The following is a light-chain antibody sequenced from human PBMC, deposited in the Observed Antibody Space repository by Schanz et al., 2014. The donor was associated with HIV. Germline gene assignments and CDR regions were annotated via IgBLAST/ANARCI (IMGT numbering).Light chain of an antibody. CDR3: SSYTTTSTYV. Sequence: SALTQPPSASGSPGQSVTISCTGTSSDVGDYNYVSWYQQHPGKAPKLMIYEVTKRPSGVPDRFSGSKSGNTASLTVSGLQAEDEADYYCSSYTTTSTYVFGAGTKLTVL. CDR1: SSDVGDYNY. V-gene: IGLV2-8*01. CDR2: EVT. J-gene: IGLJ1*01.